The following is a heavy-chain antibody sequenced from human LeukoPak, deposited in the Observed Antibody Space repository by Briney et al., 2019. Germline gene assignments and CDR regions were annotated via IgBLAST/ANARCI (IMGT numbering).Heavy chain of an antibody. Sequence: GGSLRLSCAASGFTFSSYAMSWVRQAPGKGLEWVANIKQDGSEKYYVDSVKGRFTISRDNAKNSLYLQMNSLRAEDTAVYYCARDGEPLLWFGELLGPYFDYWGQGTLVTVSS. CDR2: IKQDGSEK. CDR1: GFTFSSYA. J-gene: IGHJ4*02. V-gene: IGHV3-7*03. CDR3: ARDGEPLLWFGELLGPYFDY. D-gene: IGHD3-10*01.